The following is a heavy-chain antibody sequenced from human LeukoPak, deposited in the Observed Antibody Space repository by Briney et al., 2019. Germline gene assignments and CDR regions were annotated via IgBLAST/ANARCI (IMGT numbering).Heavy chain of an antibody. CDR1: GFTFHNYW. Sequence: PGGSLRLSCAASGFTFHNYWMSWVRQAPGKGLEWVANIKQGGSEKYYVDSVKGRFTISRDNAKNSLYLQMNSLRAEDTAVYYCATYGNYPYFDYWGQGTLVTVSS. CDR3: ATYGNYPYFDY. D-gene: IGHD4-11*01. CDR2: IKQGGSEK. V-gene: IGHV3-7*01. J-gene: IGHJ4*02.